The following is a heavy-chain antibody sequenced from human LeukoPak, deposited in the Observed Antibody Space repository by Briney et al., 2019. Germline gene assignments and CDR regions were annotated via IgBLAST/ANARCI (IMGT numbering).Heavy chain of an antibody. J-gene: IGHJ4*02. CDR3: ARTIVGATQTYFDY. V-gene: IGHV4-4*07. CDR2: IYTSGST. D-gene: IGHD1-26*01. CDR1: GGSISSYC. Sequence: SETLSLTCTVSGGSISSYCWSWIRQPAGKGLEWIGRIYTSGSTNYNPSLKSRVTMSVDTSKNQFSLKLSSVTAADTAVYYCARTIVGATQTYFDYWGQGTLVTVSS.